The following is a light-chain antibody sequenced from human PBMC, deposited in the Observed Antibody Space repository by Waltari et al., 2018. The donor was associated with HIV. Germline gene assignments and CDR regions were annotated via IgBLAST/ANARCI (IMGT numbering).Light chain of an antibody. V-gene: IGKV1-39*01. CDR1: QSISNY. CDR3: QQSFSSFFT. Sequence: DIQMTQSPSSLSESVGDRLTITCRASQSISNYLNWYQKKPGRAPKLLIYAASSLHNGVPSRFRGSGSGTEFTLTISSLQPEDFATYYCQQSFSSFFTFGPGTKVDIK. CDR2: AAS. J-gene: IGKJ3*01.